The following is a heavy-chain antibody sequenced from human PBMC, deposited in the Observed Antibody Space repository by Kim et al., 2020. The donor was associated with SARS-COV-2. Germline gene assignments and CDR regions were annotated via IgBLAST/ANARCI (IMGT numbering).Heavy chain of an antibody. V-gene: IGHV4-31*03. Sequence: SETLSLTCTVSGGSISSGGYYWSWIRQHPGKGLEWIGYIYYSGSTYYNPSLKSRVTISVDTSKNQFSLKLSSVTAADTAVYYCARLLIGELSPDYWGQGTLVTVSS. CDR2: IYYSGST. CDR3: ARLLIGELSPDY. D-gene: IGHD3-10*01. J-gene: IGHJ4*02. CDR1: GGSISSGGYY.